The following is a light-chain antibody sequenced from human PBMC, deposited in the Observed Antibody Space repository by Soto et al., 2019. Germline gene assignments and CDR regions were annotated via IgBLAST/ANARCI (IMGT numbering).Light chain of an antibody. CDR1: SSDVGNYNF. J-gene: IGLJ1*01. V-gene: IGLV2-11*01. CDR3: CSYAGSSTLGV. Sequence: QSALTQPRSVSGSPGQSVTISCTGTSSDVGNYNFVSWYQQPPGKAPKLIIYDVDERPSGVPDRFSGSKSGNTASLTISGLQAEDEGDYYCCSYAGSSTLGVFGTGTKVTVL. CDR2: DVD.